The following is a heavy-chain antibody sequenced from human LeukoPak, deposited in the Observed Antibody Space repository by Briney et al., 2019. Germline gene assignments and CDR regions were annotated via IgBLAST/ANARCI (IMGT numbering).Heavy chain of an antibody. Sequence: PSETLSPTCTVSGGSISSYYWSWIRQPPGKGLEWIGYIYYSGSTNYNPSLKSRVTISVDTSKNQFSLKLSSVTAADTAVYYCATSPGIAAAGRYYFDYWGQGTLVTVSS. V-gene: IGHV4-59*12. CDR1: GGSISSYY. J-gene: IGHJ4*02. CDR3: ATSPGIAAAGRYYFDY. CDR2: IYYSGST. D-gene: IGHD6-13*01.